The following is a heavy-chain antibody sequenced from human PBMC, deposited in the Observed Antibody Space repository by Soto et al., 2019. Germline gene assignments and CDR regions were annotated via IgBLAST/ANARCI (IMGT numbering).Heavy chain of an antibody. CDR2: ISSSSSYI. V-gene: IGHV3-21*01. Sequence: GGSLRLSCAASGFTFSSYSMSWVRQAPGKGLEWVSSISSSSSYIYYADSVKGRFTISRDNAKNSLYLQMNSLRAEDTAVYYWARDKGHGDPNAFAIWGQGKMVTVSS. CDR1: GFTFSSYS. CDR3: ARDKGHGDPNAFAI. D-gene: IGHD4-17*01. J-gene: IGHJ3*02.